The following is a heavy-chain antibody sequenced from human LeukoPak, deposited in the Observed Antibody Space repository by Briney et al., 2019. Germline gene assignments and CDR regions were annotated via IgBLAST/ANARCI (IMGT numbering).Heavy chain of an antibody. CDR3: ARSPIYDILTGYRYFDY. D-gene: IGHD3-9*01. Sequence: ASVKVSCKASGGTFSSYAISWVRQAPGQGLEWMGGIIPIFGTANYAQKFQGRVTITADESTSTAYMELSSLRSEDTAVYYCARSPIYDILTGYRYFDYWGQGTLVTVSS. CDR1: GGTFSSYA. CDR2: IIPIFGTA. J-gene: IGHJ4*02. V-gene: IGHV1-69*13.